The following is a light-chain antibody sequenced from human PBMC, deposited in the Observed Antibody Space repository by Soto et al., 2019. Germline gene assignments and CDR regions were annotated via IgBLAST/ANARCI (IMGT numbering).Light chain of an antibody. J-gene: IGKJ1*01. CDR1: QSVSSN. V-gene: IGKV3-15*01. CDR2: GAS. CDR3: QQYNSWLWT. Sequence: EIVMTQSPATLSVSQGERATLSCRASQSVSSNLAWYQQKPGQAPRLLIYGASTRATGIPARFSGSGSGTEFTLIISSLQSEDSAVYYCQQYNSWLWTFGQGTKVAIK.